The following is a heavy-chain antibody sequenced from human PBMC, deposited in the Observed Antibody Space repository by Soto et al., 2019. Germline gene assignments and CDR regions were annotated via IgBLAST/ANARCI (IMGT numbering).Heavy chain of an antibody. CDR3: ARDFKRYYDSSGPDAFDI. D-gene: IGHD3-22*01. CDR2: IIPIFGTA. J-gene: IGHJ3*02. Sequence: SVKVSCKASGGTFSSYAISWVRQAPGQGLEWMGGIIPIFGTANYAQKFQGRVTITADESTSTAYMELSSLRSEDTAVYCCARDFKRYYDSSGPDAFDIWGQGTMVTVSS. V-gene: IGHV1-69*13. CDR1: GGTFSSYA.